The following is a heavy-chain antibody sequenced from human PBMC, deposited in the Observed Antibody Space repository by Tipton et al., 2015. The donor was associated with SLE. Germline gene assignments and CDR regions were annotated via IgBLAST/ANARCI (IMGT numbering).Heavy chain of an antibody. V-gene: IGHV4-31*03. CDR1: GGSIRSGGYY. D-gene: IGHD3-10*01. J-gene: IGHJ4*02. CDR2: IYNSENT. Sequence: TLSLTCTVSGGSIRSGGYYWSWIRQQPGKGLEWIGYIYNSENTYYNPSLKSRVSMSVDTSKNQFSLRLSSVTAADTAVYYCARQYYCGPGSCPMGYWGQGTLVTVSS. CDR3: ARQYYCGPGSCPMGY.